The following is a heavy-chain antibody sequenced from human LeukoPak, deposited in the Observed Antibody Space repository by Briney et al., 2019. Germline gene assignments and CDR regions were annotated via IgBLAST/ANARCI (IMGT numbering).Heavy chain of an antibody. V-gene: IGHV6-1*01. D-gene: IGHD3-3*01. CDR1: GDSVSSNSAA. J-gene: IGHJ6*03. CDR3: ARDSIWDFWSGYYYYMDV. CDR2: TYYRSKWYN. Sequence: SQTLSLTCAISGDSVSSNSAAWNWIRQSPSRGLEWLGRTYYRSKWYNDYAVSVKSRITINPDTSKNQFSLQPNSVTPEDTAVYYCARDSIWDFWSGYYYYMDVWGKGTTVTVSS.